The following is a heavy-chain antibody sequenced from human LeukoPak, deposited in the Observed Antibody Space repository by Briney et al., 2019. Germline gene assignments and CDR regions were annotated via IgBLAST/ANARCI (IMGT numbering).Heavy chain of an antibody. Sequence: ASVKVSCKASGYTFTGYYMHWVRQAPGQGLEWMGRINPNSGGTNYAQKFQGRVTMTRDTSISTAYMELSRLRSGDTAVYYCARDNGDTAMVIDYWGQGTLVTVSS. CDR3: ARDNGDTAMVIDY. J-gene: IGHJ4*02. CDR2: INPNSGGT. D-gene: IGHD5-18*01. V-gene: IGHV1-2*06. CDR1: GYTFTGYY.